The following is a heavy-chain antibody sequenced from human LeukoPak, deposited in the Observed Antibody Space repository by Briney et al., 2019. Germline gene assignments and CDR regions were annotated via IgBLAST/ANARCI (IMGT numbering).Heavy chain of an antibody. CDR1: GFSLSTSGIC. V-gene: IGHV2-70*11. J-gene: IGHJ5*02. Sequence: SGPTLVKPKQTLTLTCTFSGFSLSTSGICVSWIRQPPGKALEWLARIDWDDDKYYSTSLKTRLTISKDTSKNQVVLTMTNMDPVDTATYYCARIRYSSGWYNWFDPWGQGTLVTVSS. CDR2: IDWDDDK. CDR3: ARIRYSSGWYNWFDP. D-gene: IGHD6-19*01.